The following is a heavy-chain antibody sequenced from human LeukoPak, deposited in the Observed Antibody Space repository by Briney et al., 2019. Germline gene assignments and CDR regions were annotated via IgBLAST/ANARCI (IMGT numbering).Heavy chain of an antibody. CDR2: IYYSGST. D-gene: IGHD3-22*01. CDR1: GGSISSYY. V-gene: IGHV4-59*01. CDR3: ARGGSDSSGYYRN. J-gene: IGHJ4*02. Sequence: PSETLSLTCTVSGGSISSYYWSWIRQPPGKGLEWIGYIYYSGSTNYNPSLKSRVTISVDTSKNQFSLKLSSVTAADTAVYYCARGGSDSSGYYRNWGQGTLVTVSS.